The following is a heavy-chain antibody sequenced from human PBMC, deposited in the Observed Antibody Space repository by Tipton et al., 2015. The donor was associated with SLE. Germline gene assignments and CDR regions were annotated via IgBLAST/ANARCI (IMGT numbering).Heavy chain of an antibody. CDR1: GGSISSSNW. CDR3: ARDGTIFGVVTPPYYYGMDV. CDR2: IYHSGST. V-gene: IGHV4-4*02. J-gene: IGHJ6*02. D-gene: IGHD3-3*01. Sequence: TLSLTCAVSGGSISSSNWWSWVRQPPGKGLEWIGEIYHSGSTNYNPSLKSRVTISVDTSKNQFSLKLSSVTAADTAVYYCARDGTIFGVVTPPYYYGMDVWGQGTTVTVSS.